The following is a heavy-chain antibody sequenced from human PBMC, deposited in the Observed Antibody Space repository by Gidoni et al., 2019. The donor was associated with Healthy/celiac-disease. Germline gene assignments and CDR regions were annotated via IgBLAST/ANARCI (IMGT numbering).Heavy chain of an antibody. CDR3: AHTGYGYLFDY. J-gene: IGHJ4*02. Sequence: QITLKESGPTLVKPTQHLTLTCTFSVFSLSTSGVGVGCIRQPPGKALAWLALSYWNDDKRYSPSLKSRLTITKETSKNQVVIKMTNMDPVDTATYYCAHTGYGYLFDYWGQGTLVTVSS. CDR1: VFSLSTSGVG. CDR2: SYWNDDK. V-gene: IGHV2-5*01. D-gene: IGHD5-18*01.